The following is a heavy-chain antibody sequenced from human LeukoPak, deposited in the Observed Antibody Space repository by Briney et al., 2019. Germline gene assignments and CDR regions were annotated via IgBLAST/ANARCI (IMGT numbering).Heavy chain of an antibody. CDR3: ARDGSLPDY. Sequence: PGGSLRLSCAASGFAFSSYWMHWVRQAPGEGLVWVSRINSDGITTSYADSVKGRFTTSRDNAKNTLYLQMNSLRAEDTAVYFCARDGSLPDYWGQGTLVTVSS. CDR1: GFAFSSYW. V-gene: IGHV3-74*01. J-gene: IGHJ4*02. CDR2: INSDGITT.